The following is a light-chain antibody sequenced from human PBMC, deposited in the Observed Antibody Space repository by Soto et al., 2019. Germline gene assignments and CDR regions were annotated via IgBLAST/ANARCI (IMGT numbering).Light chain of an antibody. CDR3: QQSYSTPGT. CDR1: QGIRND. V-gene: IGKV1-39*01. CDR2: AAS. Sequence: IQMTQSPSSLSASVGDRVTISCRASQGIRNDLAWYQQKPGRAPKLLIFAASNLQSGVPSRFSGSGSGTDFTLTTSSLQPEDFATYYCQQSYSTPGTFGQGTKVDIK. J-gene: IGKJ1*01.